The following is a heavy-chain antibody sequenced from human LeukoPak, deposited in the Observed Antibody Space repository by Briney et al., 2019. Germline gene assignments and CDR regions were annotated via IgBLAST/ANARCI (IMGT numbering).Heavy chain of an antibody. V-gene: IGHV4-39*07. CDR1: GGSISSSSYY. CDR3: ARGGRDSGYASRRVHYYYYGMDV. Sequence: SETLSLTCTVSGGSISSSSYYWGWIRQPPGKGLEWIGSIYYSGSTYYNPSLKSRVTISVDTSKNQFSLKLSSVAAADTAVYYCARGGRDSGYASRRVHYYYYGMDVWGQGTTVTVSS. D-gene: IGHD5-12*01. J-gene: IGHJ6*02. CDR2: IYYSGST.